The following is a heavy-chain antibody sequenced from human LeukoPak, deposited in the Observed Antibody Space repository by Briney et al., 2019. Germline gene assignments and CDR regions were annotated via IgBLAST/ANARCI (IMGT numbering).Heavy chain of an antibody. D-gene: IGHD3-22*01. CDR1: GGTFSSYA. V-gene: IGHV1-69*13. Sequence: ASVKVSCKASGGTFSSYAISWVRQAPGQGLEWMGGIIPIFGTANYAQKFQGRVTITADESTSTAYMELSSLRSEDTAVYYCARAVHYYYDSSGYRPYYFDYWGQGTLVTVSS. J-gene: IGHJ4*02. CDR3: ARAVHYYYDSSGYRPYYFDY. CDR2: IIPIFGTA.